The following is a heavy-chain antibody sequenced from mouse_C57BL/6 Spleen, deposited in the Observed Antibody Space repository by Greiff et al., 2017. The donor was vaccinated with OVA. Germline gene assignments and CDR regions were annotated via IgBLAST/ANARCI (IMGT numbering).Heavy chain of an antibody. CDR1: GFTFSDYG. V-gene: IGHV5-17*01. J-gene: IGHJ1*03. CDR3: ARRYFDV. CDR2: ISSGSSTI. Sequence: EVQLQESGGGLVKPGGSLKLSCAASGFTFSDYGMHWVRQAPEKGLEWVAYISSGSSTIYYADTVKGRFTISRDNAKNTLFLQMTSLRSEDTAMYYCARRYFDVWGTGTTVTVSS.